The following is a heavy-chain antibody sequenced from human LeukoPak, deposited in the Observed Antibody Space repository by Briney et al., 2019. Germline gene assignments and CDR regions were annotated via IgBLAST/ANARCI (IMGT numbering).Heavy chain of an antibody. CDR3: ARGSPTTIFGVVIEVYYYGMDV. Sequence: EASVKVSCKASGYTFTSYDINWVRQATGQGLEWMGWMNPNSGNTGYAQKFQGRVTMTRNTSISTAYMELSSLRSEDTAVYYCARGSPTTIFGVVIEVYYYGMDVWGQGTTVTVSS. D-gene: IGHD3-3*01. J-gene: IGHJ6*02. CDR1: GYTFTSYD. CDR2: MNPNSGNT. V-gene: IGHV1-8*01.